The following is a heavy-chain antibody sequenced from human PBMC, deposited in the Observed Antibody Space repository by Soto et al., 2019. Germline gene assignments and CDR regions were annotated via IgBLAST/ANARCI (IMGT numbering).Heavy chain of an antibody. J-gene: IGHJ6*02. V-gene: IGHV4-30-2*05. CDR2: IYHSGST. Sequence: SETLSLTCAVSGGSISSGGYSWSWIRQPPGKGLEWIGYIYHSGSTYYNPSLKSRVTISVDTSKNQFSLKLSSVTAADTAVYYCAGLLWLGDQWPYYYYGMDVWGQGTTVTVSS. CDR1: GGSISSGGYS. D-gene: IGHD3-10*01. CDR3: AGLLWLGDQWPYYYYGMDV.